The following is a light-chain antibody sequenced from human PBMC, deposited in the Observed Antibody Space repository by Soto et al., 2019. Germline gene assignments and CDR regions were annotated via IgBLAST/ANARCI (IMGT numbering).Light chain of an antibody. V-gene: IGLV1-40*01. Sequence: QAVVTQPPSVSGAPGQTITISCTGSSSNIGAGYDVHWYQQLPGRAPKHRMYGNNSRPSAVPDRFSGSKSGTSVSLAITGLRGEDEADYHCQSYDSSLTNAVFGGGTKLTVL. CDR2: GNN. CDR3: QSYDSSLTNAV. J-gene: IGLJ2*01. CDR1: SSNIGAGYD.